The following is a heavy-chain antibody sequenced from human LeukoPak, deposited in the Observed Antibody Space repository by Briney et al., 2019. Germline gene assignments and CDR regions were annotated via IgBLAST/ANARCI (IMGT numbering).Heavy chain of an antibody. Sequence: GGSLRLSCAASGSTFSSYAMSWVRQAPGKGLEWVSAISGSGGSTYYADSVKGRFTISRDNSKNTLYLQMNSLRAEDTAVYYCAKGLSGYSYGFNDIWGQGTMVTVSS. D-gene: IGHD5-18*01. V-gene: IGHV3-23*01. J-gene: IGHJ3*02. CDR2: ISGSGGST. CDR1: GSTFSSYA. CDR3: AKGLSGYSYGFNDI.